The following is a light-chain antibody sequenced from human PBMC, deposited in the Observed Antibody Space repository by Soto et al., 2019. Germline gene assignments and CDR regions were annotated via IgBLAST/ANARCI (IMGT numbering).Light chain of an antibody. CDR3: HQTYTTPRS. V-gene: IGKV1-39*01. CDR1: QTVSTY. J-gene: IGKJ1*01. CDR2: ATS. Sequence: DTQMTQSPSSLSAAGGDRISISCRARQTVSTYLNWYQQKPGKAPTLLISATSTLQSGVPSRFSGSGSGTDFTLTIASLQPEDFATYYCHQTYTTPRSFGQGTKVAIK.